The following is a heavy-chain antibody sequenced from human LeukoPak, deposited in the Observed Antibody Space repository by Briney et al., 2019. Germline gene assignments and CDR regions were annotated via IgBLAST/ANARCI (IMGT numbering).Heavy chain of an antibody. D-gene: IGHD3-22*01. CDR1: GGSISSGSYY. J-gene: IGHJ1*01. Sequence: PSETLSLTCTVSGGSISSGSYYWSWIRQPAGKGLEWNGRIYTSGSTNYNPSRKSRVTISVDTSKNPSSLKLSSVPAADTAVYYCARESMIAGSQHWGQGTLVTVSS. CDR2: IYTSGST. CDR3: ARESMIAGSQH. V-gene: IGHV4-61*02.